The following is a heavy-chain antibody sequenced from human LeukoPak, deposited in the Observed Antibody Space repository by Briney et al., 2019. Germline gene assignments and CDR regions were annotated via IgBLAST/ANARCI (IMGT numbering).Heavy chain of an antibody. CDR3: ARSLSSSWSEFFDY. J-gene: IGHJ4*02. V-gene: IGHV4-30-2*01. Sequence: LSLTCTVSGGSISSGGYYWSWIRQPPGKGLEWIGYIYHSGSTYYNPSLKSRVTISVDRSKNQFSLKLSSVTAADTAVYYCARSLSSSWSEFFDYWGQGTLVTVSS. CDR2: IYHSGST. D-gene: IGHD6-13*01. CDR1: GGSISSGGYY.